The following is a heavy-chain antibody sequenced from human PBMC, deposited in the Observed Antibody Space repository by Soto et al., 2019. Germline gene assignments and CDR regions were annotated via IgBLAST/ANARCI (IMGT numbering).Heavy chain of an antibody. D-gene: IGHD3-3*01. CDR3: ARINWTRPHHRPDYYYYYGMDV. CDR1: AGSISSSSYY. V-gene: IGHV4-39*01. Sequence: SETLSLTCNVSAGSISSSSYYWGWIRQPPGKGLEWIGSIYYSGSTYYNPSLKSRVTISVDTSKNQFSLKLSSVTAADTAVYYCARINWTRPHHRPDYYYYYGMDVWGQGTTVTVSS. J-gene: IGHJ6*02. CDR2: IYYSGST.